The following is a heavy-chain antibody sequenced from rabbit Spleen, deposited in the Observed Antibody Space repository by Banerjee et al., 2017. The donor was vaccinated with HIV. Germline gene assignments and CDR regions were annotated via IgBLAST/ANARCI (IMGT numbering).Heavy chain of an antibody. CDR3: ARDRSSAWGAPFDLNYYFNL. D-gene: IGHD4-1*01. Sequence: QSLEESGGDLVKPGASLTLTCTASGFSFSSSDYMCWVRQAPGKGLEWISCIAGSSSAFTYSATWAKGRFTCSKTSSTTVTLQMTSLTVADTATYFCARDRSSAWGAPFDLNYYFNLWGPGTLVTVS. V-gene: IGHV1S40*01. CDR2: IAGSSSAFT. J-gene: IGHJ4*01. CDR1: GFSFSSSDY.